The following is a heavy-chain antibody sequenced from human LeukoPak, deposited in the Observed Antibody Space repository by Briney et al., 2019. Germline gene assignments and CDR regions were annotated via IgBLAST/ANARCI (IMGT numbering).Heavy chain of an antibody. Sequence: GGSLRLSCAGSGFTFSSYWMHWVRQAPGKGLVWVSRIHGDGTNTKYANSVKGRFTISRDNAKNTLYLQMNSLRAEDTAVYYCARGYGDYVAYVDYWGQGTLVTVSS. CDR2: IHGDGTNT. J-gene: IGHJ4*02. CDR1: GFTFSSYW. V-gene: IGHV3-74*03. D-gene: IGHD4-17*01. CDR3: ARGYGDYVAYVDY.